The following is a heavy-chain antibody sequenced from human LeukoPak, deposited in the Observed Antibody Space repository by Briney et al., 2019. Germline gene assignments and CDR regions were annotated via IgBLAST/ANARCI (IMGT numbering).Heavy chain of an antibody. CDR3: AADADY. CDR1: GGSFSGYY. J-gene: IGHJ4*02. CDR2: INHSGST. Sequence: SETLSLTCVVYGGSFSGYYRSWIHQPPGKGLEWIGEINHSGSTNYNPSLKSRVTISVDTSKNQFSLKLGSVTAADTAVYYCAADADYWGQGTLVTVSS. V-gene: IGHV4-34*01.